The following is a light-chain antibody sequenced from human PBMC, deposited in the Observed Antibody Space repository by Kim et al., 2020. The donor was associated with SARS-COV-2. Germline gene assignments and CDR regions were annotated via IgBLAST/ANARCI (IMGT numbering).Light chain of an antibody. CDR3: QQRSHWPT. CDR2: DGS. Sequence: TVSTEDGTTLSCRASQNIYSYLAWYQQKPRQAPRLLIYDGSNKAAGIPARFSGSGSGTDFTLTISSLEPEDFAIYYCQQRSHWPTFVGGTKVDIK. J-gene: IGKJ4*01. CDR1: QNIYSY. V-gene: IGKV3-11*01.